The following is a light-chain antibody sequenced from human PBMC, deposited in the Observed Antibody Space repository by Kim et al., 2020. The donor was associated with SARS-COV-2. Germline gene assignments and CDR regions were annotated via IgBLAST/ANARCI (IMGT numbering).Light chain of an antibody. CDR3: QAWHSNTVI. V-gene: IGLV3-1*01. J-gene: IGLJ2*01. Sequence: GKKNTCWYQKKPGQSPLLVIYQDPKRPSEVPERFSGSSSGNTATLTISGTQAMDEADYYCQAWHSNTVIFGGGTQLTVL. CDR1: GKKN. CDR2: QDP.